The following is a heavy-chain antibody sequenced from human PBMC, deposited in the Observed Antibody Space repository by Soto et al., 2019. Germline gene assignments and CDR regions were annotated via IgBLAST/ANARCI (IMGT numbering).Heavy chain of an antibody. CDR2: ISAYNGNT. V-gene: IGHV1-18*01. D-gene: IGHD1-26*01. J-gene: IGHJ4*02. CDR1: GYTFTSYG. Sequence: QVQLVQSGAEVKKPGASVKISCKASGYTFTSYGISWVRQAPGQGLEWMGWISAYNGNTNYAQKLQGRVTMTTDTTTSTADMELRSLRSDDTAVYYCARDRGSYALDYWGQGTLVTVSS. CDR3: ARDRGSYALDY.